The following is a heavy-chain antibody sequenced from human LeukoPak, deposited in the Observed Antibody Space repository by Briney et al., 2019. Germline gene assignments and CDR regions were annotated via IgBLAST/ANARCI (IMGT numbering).Heavy chain of an antibody. V-gene: IGHV5-51*01. J-gene: IGHJ3*02. D-gene: IGHD1-26*01. CDR1: GYSFTSYW. CDR2: IYPGDSDT. CDR3: PSRVGAIADAFDI. Sequence: GESLKISCKGSGYSFTSYWIGWVCQMPGKGLEWMGIIYPGDSDTRYSPSFQGQVTISADKSISTAYLQWSTLKASDTAMYHYPSRVGAIADAFDIWGQGTMVTVSS.